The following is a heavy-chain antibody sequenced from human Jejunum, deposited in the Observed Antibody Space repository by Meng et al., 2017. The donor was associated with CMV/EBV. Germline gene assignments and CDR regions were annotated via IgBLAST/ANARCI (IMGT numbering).Heavy chain of an antibody. D-gene: IGHD3-22*01. CDR1: GFTFNKYT. J-gene: IGHJ4*02. Sequence: SGFTFNKYTINWVRQAPGKVLEWVSSISSSSTYMYYADSVKGRFTISRDNAKNSLYLQMNSLRAEDTAVYYCVGAQGYYYDGSVDSWGQGTLVTVSS. CDR3: VGAQGYYYDGSVDS. CDR2: ISSSSTYM. V-gene: IGHV3-21*01.